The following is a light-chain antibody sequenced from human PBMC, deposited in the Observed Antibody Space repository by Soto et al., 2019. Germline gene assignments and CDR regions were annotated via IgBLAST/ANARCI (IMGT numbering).Light chain of an antibody. J-gene: IGKJ2*01. Sequence: EIVMTQSPATLSVSPGERATLSCRASQSVSSNLAWYQQKPGQAPRLLIYGASSRATGIPARFSGSGSGTEFTLSITSLQSEDVAVYYCQHYDNWPYTFGQGTKLELK. CDR1: QSVSSN. CDR2: GAS. CDR3: QHYDNWPYT. V-gene: IGKV3-15*01.